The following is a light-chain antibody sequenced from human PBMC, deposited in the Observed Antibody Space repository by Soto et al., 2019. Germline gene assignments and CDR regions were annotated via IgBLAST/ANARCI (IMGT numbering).Light chain of an antibody. CDR3: LQHNSYPRT. V-gene: IGKV1-17*03. J-gene: IGKJ1*01. CDR2: AAS. Sequence: DIQMTQSPSSLSASVGDRVTISCRASQPISSCLAWYQQTPGKAPKLLIYAASNLQSGVPSRFSGSGSGTEFTLTISSLQPEDFATYYCLQHNSYPRTFGQGTKVDIK. CDR1: QPISSC.